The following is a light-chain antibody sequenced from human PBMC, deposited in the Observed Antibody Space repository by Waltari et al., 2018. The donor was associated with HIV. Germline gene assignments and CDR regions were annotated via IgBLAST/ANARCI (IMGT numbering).Light chain of an antibody. Sequence: EAVLTQSPVSLSVALGRTASIPCSSSQSLIYTDGNTYLNWFHQRPGQSPRRLIYKISNRDSGVPDRFSGRGSVTDFTLHISRVEAEDLGIFYCMQSTHWPGTFGRGTKVEIQ. V-gene: IGKV2-30*01. CDR2: KIS. CDR3: MQSTHWPGT. J-gene: IGKJ1*01. CDR1: QSLIYTDGNTY.